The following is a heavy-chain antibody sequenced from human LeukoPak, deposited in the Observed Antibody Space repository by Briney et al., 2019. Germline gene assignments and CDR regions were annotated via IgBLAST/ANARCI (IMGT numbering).Heavy chain of an antibody. CDR1: GGTFSSYA. V-gene: IGHV1-69*13. D-gene: IGHD5-24*01. J-gene: IGHJ4*02. CDR2: IIPIFGTA. CDR3: ARGLDGYSHFDY. Sequence: SVKVSCKASGGTFSSYAISWVRQAPGQGLEWMGGIIPIFGTANYAQKFQGRVTITADESTSTAYMELSSLRSEDTAVYYCARGLDGYSHFDYWGQGTLVTVSS.